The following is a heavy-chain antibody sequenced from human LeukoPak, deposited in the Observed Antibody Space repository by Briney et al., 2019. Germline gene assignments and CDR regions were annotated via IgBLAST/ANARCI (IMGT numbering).Heavy chain of an antibody. CDR3: AKAGGYCSGGTCYANY. V-gene: IGHV3-21*01. CDR1: GITFSGYS. D-gene: IGHD2-15*01. Sequence: GGSLRLSCAVSGITFSGYSMNWVRQAPGKGLEWVSSISSSTTYIYYADSVKGRFTISRDNAKNSLYLQMNSLRAEDTAVYYCAKAGGYCSGGTCYANYWGQGALVTVSS. J-gene: IGHJ4*02. CDR2: ISSSTTYI.